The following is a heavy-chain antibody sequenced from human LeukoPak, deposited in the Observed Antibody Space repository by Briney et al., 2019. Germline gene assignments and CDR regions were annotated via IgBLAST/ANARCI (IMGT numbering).Heavy chain of an antibody. D-gene: IGHD3-10*01. Sequence: GGSLRLSCAASGFTFSSYWMHWVRQAPGKGLVWVSRINSDGSSTSYADSVKGRFTISRDNAKNTLYLQMNSLRAEDTAVYYCASTVWFGELFLDYWGQGTLVTVSS. CDR2: INSDGSST. V-gene: IGHV3-74*01. CDR1: GFTFSSYW. CDR3: ASTVWFGELFLDY. J-gene: IGHJ4*02.